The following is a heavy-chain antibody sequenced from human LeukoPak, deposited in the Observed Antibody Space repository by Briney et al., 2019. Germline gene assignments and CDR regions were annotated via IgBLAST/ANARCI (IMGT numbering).Heavy chain of an antibody. CDR1: GFTFSSYS. D-gene: IGHD2-21*01. Sequence: GGSLRLSCAASGFTFSSYSMNWVRQAPGKGLEWVSSISSSSSYIYYADSVKGRFTISRDNAKNSLYLQMNSLRAEDTAVYYCASHRGEGYMDVWGKGTTVTVSS. V-gene: IGHV3-21*01. CDR2: ISSSSSYI. CDR3: ASHRGEGYMDV. J-gene: IGHJ6*03.